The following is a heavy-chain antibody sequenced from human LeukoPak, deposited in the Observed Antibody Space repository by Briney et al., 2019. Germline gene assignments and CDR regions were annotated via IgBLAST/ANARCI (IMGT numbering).Heavy chain of an antibody. CDR3: AGGGSFSGPDGMDV. D-gene: IGHD3-10*01. J-gene: IGHJ6*02. Sequence: ASVKVSCKASGYTFTGYYMHWVRQAPGQGLEWMGWINPNSGGTSYAQKFQGRVTMTRDTSISTAYMELSRLRSDDTAVYYCAGGGSFSGPDGMDVWGQGTTVTVSS. V-gene: IGHV1-2*02. CDR2: INPNSGGT. CDR1: GYTFTGYY.